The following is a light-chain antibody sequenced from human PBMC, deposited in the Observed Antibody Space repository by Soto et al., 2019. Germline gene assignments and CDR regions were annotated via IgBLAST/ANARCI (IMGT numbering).Light chain of an antibody. CDR2: AAS. CDR1: QDINSY. V-gene: IGKV1-39*01. Sequence: DIQMTQSPTSLSASVGDRVTITCRASQDINSYLTWYQHKPGKSPKLLIYAASSLQSGVPSRFSGSESGTDFTLTINSLQPEDSAIYYCQQTYTTRALTFGGGTKVDIK. J-gene: IGKJ4*01. CDR3: QQTYTTRALT.